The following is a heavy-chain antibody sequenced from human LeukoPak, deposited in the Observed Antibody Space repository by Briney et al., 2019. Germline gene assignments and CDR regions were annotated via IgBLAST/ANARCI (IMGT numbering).Heavy chain of an antibody. CDR3: AKDQAGAILYFDY. CDR2: IRYDGNNK. J-gene: IGHJ4*02. CDR1: GFTFSSYG. D-gene: IGHD1-26*01. V-gene: IGHV3-30*02. Sequence: GGSLRLSCAASGFTFSSYGMHWVRQAPGKGLEWVAFIRYDGNNKYYADSVKGRFTIFRDNFKNTLYLQMNSLRIEDTAVYYCAKDQAGAILYFDYWGQGTLVSAS.